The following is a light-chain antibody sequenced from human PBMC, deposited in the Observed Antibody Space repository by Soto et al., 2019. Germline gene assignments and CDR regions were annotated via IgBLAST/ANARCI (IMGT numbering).Light chain of an antibody. Sequence: EIVLAQSPGTLSFSPGERATLSCRASQSVSSSYLAWYQQKPGQAPRLLIYSTSSRATGIPDRFSGSGSGTDFTLTISRLEPEDFAVYYCQQYASSLLTFGGGTKVDIK. J-gene: IGKJ4*01. CDR1: QSVSSSY. CDR2: STS. CDR3: QQYASSLLT. V-gene: IGKV3-20*01.